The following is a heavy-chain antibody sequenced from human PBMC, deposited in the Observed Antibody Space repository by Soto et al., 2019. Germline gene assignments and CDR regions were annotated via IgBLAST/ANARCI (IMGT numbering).Heavy chain of an antibody. CDR3: ARDPDYGGNPGYFQH. Sequence: QVQLVQSGAEVKKPGSSVKVSCKASGGTFSSYAISWVRQAPGQGLEWMGGIIPIVGTANYAHKFQGRVTITADESTSTAYMELSSLRSEDTAVYYCARDPDYGGNPGYFQHCGQGTLVTVSS. CDR1: GGTFSSYA. V-gene: IGHV1-69*01. D-gene: IGHD4-17*01. J-gene: IGHJ1*01. CDR2: IIPIVGTA.